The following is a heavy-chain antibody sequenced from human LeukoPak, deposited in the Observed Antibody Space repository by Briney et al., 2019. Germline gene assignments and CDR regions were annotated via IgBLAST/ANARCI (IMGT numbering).Heavy chain of an antibody. CDR2: IYYSGST. V-gene: IGHV4-31*03. D-gene: IGHD1-26*01. CDR1: GGSISSGGYY. J-gene: IGHJ4*02. CDR3: ARVRERFFDY. Sequence: SETLSLTCTVSGGSISSGGYYWSWIRQHPGKGLEWIGCIYYSGSTYYNPSLKSRVTISVDTSKNQFSLKLSSVTAADTAVYYCARVRERFFDYWGQGTLVTVSS.